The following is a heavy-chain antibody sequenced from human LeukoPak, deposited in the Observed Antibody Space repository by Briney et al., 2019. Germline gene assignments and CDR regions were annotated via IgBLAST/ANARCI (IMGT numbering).Heavy chain of an antibody. J-gene: IGHJ3*02. CDR2: IYYSGST. Sequence: SETLSLTCTVSGGSISSGDYYWSWIRQPPGKGLEWIGYIYYSGSTYYNPSLKSRVTISVDTSKNQFSLKLSSVTAADTAVYYCARRYYDYVLGAFDIWGQGTMVTVSS. V-gene: IGHV4-30-4*01. CDR3: ARRYYDYVLGAFDI. CDR1: GGSISSGDYY. D-gene: IGHD3-16*01.